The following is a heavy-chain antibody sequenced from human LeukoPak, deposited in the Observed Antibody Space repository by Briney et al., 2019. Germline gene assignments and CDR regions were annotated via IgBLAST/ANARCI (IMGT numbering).Heavy chain of an antibody. CDR3: ARDHGAGRPAFDI. Sequence: QPGGSLRLSCTASGFTFSTYEMNWVRQAPGKGLERVSYISGSGSPIYYADSVKGRFTISRDNAKNSLYLQMNSLRAEDTAVYYCARDHGAGRPAFDIWGQGTMVTVSS. J-gene: IGHJ3*02. V-gene: IGHV3-48*03. D-gene: IGHD4/OR15-4a*01. CDR1: GFTFSTYE. CDR2: ISGSGSPI.